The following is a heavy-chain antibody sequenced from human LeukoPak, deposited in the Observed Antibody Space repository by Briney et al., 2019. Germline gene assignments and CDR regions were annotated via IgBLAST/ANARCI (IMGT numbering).Heavy chain of an antibody. CDR1: GGSFSGYY. Sequence: PSETLSLTCAVYGGSFSGYYWSWIRQPPGKGLEWIGDINHRGSTNYNPSLKSRVTIPVDTSKNQFSLKLSSVTAADTAVYYCARLFGGCRSSTSCYPTTYYYYYYMDVWGKGTTVTISS. J-gene: IGHJ6*03. CDR3: ARLFGGCRSSTSCYPTTYYYYYYMDV. V-gene: IGHV4-34*01. D-gene: IGHD2-2*01. CDR2: INHRGST.